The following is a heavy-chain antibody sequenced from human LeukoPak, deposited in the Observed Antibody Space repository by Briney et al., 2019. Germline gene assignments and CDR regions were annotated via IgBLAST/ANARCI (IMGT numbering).Heavy chain of an antibody. J-gene: IGHJ5*02. V-gene: IGHV1-2*02. Sequence: ASVKVSCKASGYTFTGYYMHWVRQAPGQGLEWMGWINPNSGGTNYAQKLQGRVTMTTDTSTSTAYMELRSLRSDDTAVYYCARGAPAMASTFDPWGQGTLVTVSS. CDR1: GYTFTGYY. D-gene: IGHD5-18*01. CDR3: ARGAPAMASTFDP. CDR2: INPNSGGT.